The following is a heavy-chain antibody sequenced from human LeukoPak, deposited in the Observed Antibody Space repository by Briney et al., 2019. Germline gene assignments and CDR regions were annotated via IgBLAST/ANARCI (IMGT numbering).Heavy chain of an antibody. CDR2: ITNSGGST. Sequence: PGGSLRLSCAASGFTFSSYAMTWVRQAPGKGLEWVSVITNSGGSTDYADSVKGRFTISRDNSKSTLYLQMNSLRAEDTAVYYCACHHSSSKPGDYYFYYYYMDVWGKGTTVTISS. CDR3: ACHHSSSKPGDYYFYYYYMDV. J-gene: IGHJ6*03. CDR1: GFTFSSYA. V-gene: IGHV3-23*01. D-gene: IGHD6-13*01.